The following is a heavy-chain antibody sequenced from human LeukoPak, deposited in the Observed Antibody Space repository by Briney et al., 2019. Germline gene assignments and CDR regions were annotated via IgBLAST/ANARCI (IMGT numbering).Heavy chain of an antibody. Sequence: SVKVSCEASGGTFSSYAISWVRQAPGQGLEWMGGIIPIFGTANYAQKFQGRVTITADKSTSTAYMELSSLRSEDTAVYYCAKGTAAGLNLFDYWGQGTLVTVSS. D-gene: IGHD6-13*01. V-gene: IGHV1-69*06. CDR2: IIPIFGTA. CDR3: AKGTAAGLNLFDY. J-gene: IGHJ4*02. CDR1: GGTFSSYA.